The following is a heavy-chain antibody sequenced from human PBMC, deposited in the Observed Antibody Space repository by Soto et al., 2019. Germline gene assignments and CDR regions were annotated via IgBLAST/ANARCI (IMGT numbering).Heavy chain of an antibody. Sequence: EVQLVESGGGLVQPGGSLKLSGAASGFTFSGSAMHWVRQASGKGLEWVGRIRSKGNNYATVYGASLKGRFTISRDDAKNPAYLQTNSLTTEDTAVYYCSRQASDFWSGKPQYYMDVSGKGTTVTVSS. CDR2: IRSKGNNYAT. J-gene: IGHJ6*03. CDR3: SRQASDFWSGKPQYYMDV. CDR1: GFTFSGSA. V-gene: IGHV3-73*01. D-gene: IGHD3-3*01.